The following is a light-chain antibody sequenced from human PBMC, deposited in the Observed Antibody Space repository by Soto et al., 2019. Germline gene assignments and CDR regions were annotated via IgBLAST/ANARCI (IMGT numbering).Light chain of an antibody. J-gene: IGLJ1*01. CDR2: DVS. V-gene: IGLV2-14*03. CDR1: FSDVGVYNY. CDR3: SSYTSSSTLDV. Sequence: QSALTQPASVSGSPGQSITISCTGTFSDVGVYNYVSWYQHHPGKAPKLMIYDVSNRPSGVSNRFSGSKSGNTASLTISGLQAEDEADYYCSSYTSSSTLDVFGTGTKLTVL.